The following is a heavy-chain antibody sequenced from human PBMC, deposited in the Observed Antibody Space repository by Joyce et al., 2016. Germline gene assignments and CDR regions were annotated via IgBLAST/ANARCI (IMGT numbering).Heavy chain of an antibody. CDR3: AREAGDYNSSGYPDAFDI. V-gene: IGHV3-11*04. J-gene: IGHJ3*02. D-gene: IGHD3-22*01. Sequence: LEWVSYISSSGSTIYYADSVKGRFTISRDNAKNSLYLQMNSLRAEDTAVYYCAREAGDYNSSGYPDAFDIWGQGTMVTVSS. CDR2: ISSSGSTI.